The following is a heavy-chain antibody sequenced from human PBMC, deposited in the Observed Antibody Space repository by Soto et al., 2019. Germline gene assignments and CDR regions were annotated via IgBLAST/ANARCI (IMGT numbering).Heavy chain of an antibody. CDR1: GFSLTSPAVG. Sequence: QVTLEESGPVLLQPTEPLTLTCTLSGFSLTSPAVGVSWVRRPPGTALEWLADISSDDEKGFTTPLESRLNIYHDTSISQVTLTVMNVRPVDTGTYYCVRVRWDQYYWKYIDVWGRGTTVTVSS. CDR3: VRVRWDQYYWKYIDV. CDR2: ISSDDEK. V-gene: IGHV2-26*02. D-gene: IGHD1-20*01. J-gene: IGHJ6*03.